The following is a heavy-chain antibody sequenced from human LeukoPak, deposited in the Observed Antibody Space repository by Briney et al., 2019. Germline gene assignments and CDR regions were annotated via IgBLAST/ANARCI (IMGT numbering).Heavy chain of an antibody. CDR1: GFTFNRYG. D-gene: IGHD2-15*01. J-gene: IGHJ6*03. CDR2: TGPDGKKT. Sequence: GGSLRLSCAASGFTFNRYGMHWVRQAPGKGLEWVAFTGPDGKKTFYGDSLNGRFTISRDNFEDTVFLQMNTMRAEDTAVYYCARQMVEGQQNYYMDVWGNRTTVTVSS. CDR3: ARQMVEGQQNYYMDV. V-gene: IGHV3-33*01.